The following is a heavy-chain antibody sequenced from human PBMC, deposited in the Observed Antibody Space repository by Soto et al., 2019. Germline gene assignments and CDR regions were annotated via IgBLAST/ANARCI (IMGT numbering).Heavy chain of an antibody. Sequence: PXGSLSLSCAASGFTFSSYAMSWVRQAPGKGLEWVSAISGSGGSTYYADSVKGRFTISRDNSKNTLYLQMNSLRAEDTAVYYCAKDVYYYDSSGYLRFDYWGQGTLVTVSS. V-gene: IGHV3-23*01. CDR1: GFTFSSYA. CDR2: ISGSGGST. J-gene: IGHJ4*02. D-gene: IGHD3-22*01. CDR3: AKDVYYYDSSGYLRFDY.